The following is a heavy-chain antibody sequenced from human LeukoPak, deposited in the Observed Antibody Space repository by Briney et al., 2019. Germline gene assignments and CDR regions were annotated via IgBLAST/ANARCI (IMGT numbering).Heavy chain of an antibody. CDR3: ARKRLSQEFDY. D-gene: IGHD3-16*02. Sequence: SETLSLTCAVYGGSFSGYYWSWIRQPPGKGLEWIGEINHSGSTYYNPSLKSRVTISVDTSKNQFSLKLSSVTAADTAVYYCARKRLSQEFDYWGQGTLVTVSS. J-gene: IGHJ4*02. V-gene: IGHV4-34*01. CDR2: INHSGST. CDR1: GGSFSGYY.